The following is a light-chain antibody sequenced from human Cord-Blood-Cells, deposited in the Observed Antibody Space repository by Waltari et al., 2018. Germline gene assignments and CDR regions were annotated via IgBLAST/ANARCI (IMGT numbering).Light chain of an antibody. Sequence: QSVLTQPPSASGTPGQRVTISCSGSSPTLGSNYVSWYQQLPGTAPKLLIYRNNQRPSGVPDRFSGSKSGTSASLAISGLRSEDEADYYCAAWDDSLSGVVFGGGTKLTVL. V-gene: IGLV1-47*01. CDR3: AAWDDSLSGVV. J-gene: IGLJ2*01. CDR2: RNN. CDR1: SPTLGSNY.